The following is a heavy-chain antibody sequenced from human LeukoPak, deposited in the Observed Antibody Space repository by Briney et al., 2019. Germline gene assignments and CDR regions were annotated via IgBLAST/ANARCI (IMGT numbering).Heavy chain of an antibody. CDR3: TRDPLYCSGGRCYYYGMDV. Sequence: AGGSLRLSCAASGFTFSSYAMSWVRQAPGKGLEWVSAISGSGGSTYYADSVKGRFTISRDNSNNTLYLQINSLSAEDTAVYYCTRDPLYCSGGRCYYYGMDVWGQGTTVTVSS. CDR1: GFTFSSYA. J-gene: IGHJ6*02. D-gene: IGHD2-15*01. V-gene: IGHV3-23*01. CDR2: ISGSGGST.